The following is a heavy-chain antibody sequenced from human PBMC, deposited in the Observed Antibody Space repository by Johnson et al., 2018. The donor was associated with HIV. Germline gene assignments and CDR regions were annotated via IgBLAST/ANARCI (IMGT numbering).Heavy chain of an antibody. Sequence: VQLVESGGVLVQPGGSLRLSCAASGFTVSSNYMSWVRPAPGKGLEWVSIIYRGGNTYYADSVKGRSTISRDNSKNTLYLQMNSLRAEDTAVYYCASDNGGTKDAFDMWGQGTMVTVSS. CDR3: ASDNGGTKDAFDM. CDR1: GFTVSSNY. D-gene: IGHD3-10*01. CDR2: IYRGGNT. J-gene: IGHJ3*02. V-gene: IGHV3-66*01.